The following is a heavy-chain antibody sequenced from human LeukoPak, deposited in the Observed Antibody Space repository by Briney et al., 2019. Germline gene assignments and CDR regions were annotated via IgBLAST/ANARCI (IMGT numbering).Heavy chain of an antibody. V-gene: IGHV3-64*01. CDR1: GFTFSSYD. D-gene: IGHD6-13*01. CDR2: ISSNGAST. Sequence: GGSLRLSCAASGFTFSSYDMHWVRQAPGKGLEYVSSISSNGASTYYTNSVKGRFTISRDNSKNTLYLQMGSLRAEDMAVYYCARGGLYSSSWYYFDYWGQGTLVTVSS. J-gene: IGHJ4*02. CDR3: ARGGLYSSSWYYFDY.